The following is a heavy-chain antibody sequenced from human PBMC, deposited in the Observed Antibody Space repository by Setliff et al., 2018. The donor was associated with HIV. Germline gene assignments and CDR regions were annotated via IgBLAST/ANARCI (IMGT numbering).Heavy chain of an antibody. CDR1: GGSFRNYA. V-gene: IGHV1-69*06. CDR2: IIPLLGTP. Sequence: SVKVSCKASGGSFRNYAINWVRQAPGQGLEWMGGIIPLLGTPNYAHKFQGGVTITADKYSSTVYMELSSLRSEDSAVFYCARDRSGIAVAAPDAFDVWGQGTMVTV. J-gene: IGHJ3*01. D-gene: IGHD6-19*01. CDR3: ARDRSGIAVAAPDAFDV.